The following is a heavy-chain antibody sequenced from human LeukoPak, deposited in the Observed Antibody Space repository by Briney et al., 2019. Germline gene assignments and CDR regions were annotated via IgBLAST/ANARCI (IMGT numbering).Heavy chain of an antibody. Sequence: PGGSLRLSCADSGFTFSKYWMHWVRQAPGKGLVWVSRIYIDGTGTVYAGSVKGRFTISRDNAKNTLYLQMNSLRVDDTAVYYCTGAPPSNGYSYHFDIWGQGTTVTVSS. D-gene: IGHD5-18*01. CDR1: GFTFSKYW. J-gene: IGHJ3*02. CDR2: IYIDGTGT. V-gene: IGHV3-74*01. CDR3: TGAPPSNGYSYHFDI.